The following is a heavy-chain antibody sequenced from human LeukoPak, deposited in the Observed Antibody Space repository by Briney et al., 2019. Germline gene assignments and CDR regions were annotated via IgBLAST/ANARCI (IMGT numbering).Heavy chain of an antibody. V-gene: IGHV4-39*01. CDR2: IYYSGST. D-gene: IGHD6-19*01. Sequence: SGTLSLTCTVSGGSISSSSYYWGCIRQPPGKGLEWVGSIYYSGSTYYNPSLKSRVTISVDTSKNQFSLKLSSVTAADTAVYYCARHGGLLIAVADGYFDLWGRGTLVTVSS. J-gene: IGHJ2*01. CDR3: ARHGGLLIAVADGYFDL. CDR1: GGSISSSSYY.